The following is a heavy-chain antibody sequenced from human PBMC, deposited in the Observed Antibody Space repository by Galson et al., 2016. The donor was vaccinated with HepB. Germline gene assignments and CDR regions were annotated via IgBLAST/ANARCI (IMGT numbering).Heavy chain of an antibody. D-gene: IGHD5-12*01. Sequence: SLRLSCAASGFTFSRYWMSWVRQAPGKGLEWVANINQDGSEKYYVDSVKGRFTISRDNAKNSLYLQMNSLRDEDTAVYYCARDSGYDFYYFDYWGQGIVVTVSS. CDR1: GFTFSRYW. J-gene: IGHJ4*02. V-gene: IGHV3-7*01. CDR3: ARDSGYDFYYFDY. CDR2: INQDGSEK.